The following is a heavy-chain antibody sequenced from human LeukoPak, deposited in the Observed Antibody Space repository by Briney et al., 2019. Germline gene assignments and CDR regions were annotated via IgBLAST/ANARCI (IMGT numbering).Heavy chain of an antibody. CDR3: AKALVLTVAGTYYVDH. J-gene: IGHJ4*02. V-gene: IGHV3-30*02. Sequence: GGSLRLSCAASGFTFSNYGMHWVRQAPGKGLGGVAFIRFDESRTFYGDSVKGRFIVSRDNSENTLFLHMHSLRPEDTAVYYCAKALVLTVAGTYYVDHWGQGTLVTVSS. CDR1: GFTFSNYG. CDR2: IRFDESRT. D-gene: IGHD6-19*01.